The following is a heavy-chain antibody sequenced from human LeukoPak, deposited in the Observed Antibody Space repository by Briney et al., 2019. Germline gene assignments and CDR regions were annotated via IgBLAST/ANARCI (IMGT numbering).Heavy chain of an antibody. D-gene: IGHD2-2*02. CDR3: ARDIVVVPAAKPLDY. CDR1: GYTFTSYG. Sequence: ASVKVSCKATGYTFTSYGISWVRQAPGQGLEWMGWTSAYNGNTNYAQKLQGRVTMTTDTSTSTAYMELRSLRSDDTAVYYCARDIVVVPAAKPLDYWGQGTLVTVSS. V-gene: IGHV1-18*01. CDR2: TSAYNGNT. J-gene: IGHJ4*02.